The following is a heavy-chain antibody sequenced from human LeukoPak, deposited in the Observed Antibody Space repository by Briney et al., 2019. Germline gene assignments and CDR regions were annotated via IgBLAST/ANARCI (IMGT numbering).Heavy chain of an antibody. V-gene: IGHV3-9*01. CDR2: ISWNSGSI. CDR3: AKDMSPGEAAADPYYYYGMDV. J-gene: IGHJ6*02. Sequence: GRSLRLSCAASGFTFDDYAMHWVRQAPGKGLEWVSGISWNSGSIGYADSVKGRFTISRDNAKNSLYLQMNSLRAEDTALYYCAKDMSPGEAAADPYYYYGMDVWGQGTTVTVSS. CDR1: GFTFDDYA. D-gene: IGHD6-13*01.